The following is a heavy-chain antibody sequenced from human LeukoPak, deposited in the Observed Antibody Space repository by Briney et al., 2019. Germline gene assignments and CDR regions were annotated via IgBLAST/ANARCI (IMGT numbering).Heavy chain of an antibody. CDR2: ISYSGST. J-gene: IGHJ4*02. CDR1: GAPTSSYY. CDR3: ARSDLYSGSYYGVLCFNY. Sequence: SETLSLTCIVSGAPTSSYYWSWIRQPPGGGLEWIAYISYSGSTDYNPSLKSRVTISIDTSNNRFSLRLSSVTAADTAVYYCARSDLYSGSYYGVLCFNYWGQGTPVTVSS. V-gene: IGHV4-59*01. D-gene: IGHD3-22*01.